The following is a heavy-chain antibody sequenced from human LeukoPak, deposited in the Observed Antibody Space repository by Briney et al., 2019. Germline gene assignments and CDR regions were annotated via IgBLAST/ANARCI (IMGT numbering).Heavy chain of an antibody. CDR3: ARPRKRYYDSSGYSLGY. CDR1: GYTFTSYY. V-gene: IGHV1-46*01. J-gene: IGHJ4*02. CDR2: INPSGGST. D-gene: IGHD3-22*01. Sequence: ASVTVSCKASGYTFTSYYMHWVRQAPGQGLEWMGIINPSGGSTSYAQKFQGRVTMTRDTSTSTVYMELSSLRSEDTAVYYCARPRKRYYDSSGYSLGYWGQGTLVTVSS.